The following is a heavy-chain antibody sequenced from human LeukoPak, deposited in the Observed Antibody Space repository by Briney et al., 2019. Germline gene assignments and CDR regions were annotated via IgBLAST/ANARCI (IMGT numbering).Heavy chain of an antibody. Sequence: SETLSLTCAVYGGSFSGYYWSWIRQPPGKGLEWIGEINHSGSTNYNPSLKSRATISVDTSKNQFSLKLSSVTAADTAVYYCARARGYCSGGSCYQKYFQHWGQGTLVTVSS. V-gene: IGHV4-34*01. CDR3: ARARGYCSGGSCYQKYFQH. CDR2: INHSGST. CDR1: GGSFSGYY. D-gene: IGHD2-15*01. J-gene: IGHJ1*01.